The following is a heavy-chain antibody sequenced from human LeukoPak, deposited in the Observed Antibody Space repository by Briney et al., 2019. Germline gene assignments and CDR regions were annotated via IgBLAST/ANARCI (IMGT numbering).Heavy chain of an antibody. CDR2: IYYSGST. V-gene: IGHV4-59*01. CDR1: GGSISSYY. Sequence: SETLSLTCTVSGGSISSYYWSWIRQPPGKGLEWIGYIYYSGSTNYNPSLKSRVTISVDTSKNQFSLKLSSVTAADTAVYYCARGYYVIDYWGQGTLVTVSS. CDR3: ARGYYVIDY. D-gene: IGHD3-10*02. J-gene: IGHJ4*02.